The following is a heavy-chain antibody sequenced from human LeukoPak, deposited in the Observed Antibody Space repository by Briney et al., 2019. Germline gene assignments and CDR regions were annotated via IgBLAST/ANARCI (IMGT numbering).Heavy chain of an antibody. D-gene: IGHD3-22*01. CDR1: GGSVNSGGYY. Sequence: PSETLSLTCTVSGGSVNSGGYYWTWLRQHPGKGLEWIGYIYYSGITHYNPSLKSRVTISVDTSKNQFSLTLSSVTAADTAVYHCARGGYDTSGSYVYYFDYWGQGTLVTVSA. J-gene: IGHJ4*02. CDR3: ARGGYDTSGSYVYYFDY. CDR2: IYYSGIT. V-gene: IGHV4-31*03.